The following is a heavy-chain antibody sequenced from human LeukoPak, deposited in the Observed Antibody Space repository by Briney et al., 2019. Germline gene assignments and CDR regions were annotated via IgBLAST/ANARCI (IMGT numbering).Heavy chain of an antibody. Sequence: ASVKVSCKASGYTFTSYGISWVRQAPGQGLEWMGWISAYNGNTNYAQKFQGRVTMTRDTSISTAYMELSRLRSDDTAVYYCARAYGDYVPLDYWGQGTLVIVSS. D-gene: IGHD4-17*01. CDR3: ARAYGDYVPLDY. CDR2: ISAYNGNT. CDR1: GYTFTSYG. V-gene: IGHV1-18*01. J-gene: IGHJ4*02.